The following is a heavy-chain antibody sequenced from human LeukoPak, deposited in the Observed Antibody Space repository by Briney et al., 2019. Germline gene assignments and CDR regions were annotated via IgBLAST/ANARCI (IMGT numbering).Heavy chain of an antibody. CDR3: ARGLRGYCSSTSCYAA. D-gene: IGHD2-2*01. V-gene: IGHV1-8*01. J-gene: IGHJ3*01. CDR1: GYTFTSYD. Sequence: ALVKVSCKASGYTFTSYDINWVRQATGQGLEWTGWMNPNSGNTGYAQKFQGRVTMTRNTSISTAYMELSSLRSEDTAVYYCARGLRGYCSSTSCYAAWGQGTMVTVSS. CDR2: MNPNSGNT.